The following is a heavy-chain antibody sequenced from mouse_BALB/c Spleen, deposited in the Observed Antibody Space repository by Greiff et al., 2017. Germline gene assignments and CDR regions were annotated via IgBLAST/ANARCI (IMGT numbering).Heavy chain of an antibody. Sequence: EAQGVESGGGLVKPGGSLKLSCAASGFTFSSYAMSWVRQSPEKRLEWVAEISSGGSYTYYPDTVTGRFTISRDNAKNTLYLEMSSLRSEDTAMYYCARDGYYGSSYDAMDYWGQGTSVTVSS. CDR2: ISSGGSYT. J-gene: IGHJ4*01. CDR3: ARDGYYGSSYDAMDY. V-gene: IGHV5-9-4*01. D-gene: IGHD1-1*01. CDR1: GFTFSSYA.